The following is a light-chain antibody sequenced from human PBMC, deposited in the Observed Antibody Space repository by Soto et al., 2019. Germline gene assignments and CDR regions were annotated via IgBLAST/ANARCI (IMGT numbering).Light chain of an antibody. CDR3: AAWDDSLVV. Sequence: QSVLTQPPSASGTPGQTVTISCSGSSSNIGSVHIYWYQHLPGTAPKLLIYRNNQRPSGVPDRFSASKSGTSASLAISGLRSEDDADYYCAAWDDSLVVFGGGTKLTVL. V-gene: IGLV1-47*01. J-gene: IGLJ2*01. CDR2: RNN. CDR1: SSNIGSVH.